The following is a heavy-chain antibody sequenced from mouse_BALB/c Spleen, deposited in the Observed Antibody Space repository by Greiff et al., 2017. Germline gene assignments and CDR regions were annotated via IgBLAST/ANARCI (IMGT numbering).Heavy chain of an antibody. J-gene: IGHJ1*01. CDR2: INSNGGST. Sequence: EVKLVESGGGLVQPGGSLKLSCAASGFTFSSYGMSWVRQTPDKRLELVATINSNGGSTYYPDSVKGRFTISRDNAKNTLYLQMSSLKSEDTAMYYCARAEGTDGNYVNWYFDVWGAGTTVTVSS. CDR1: GFTFSSYG. V-gene: IGHV5-6-3*01. CDR3: ARAEGTDGNYVNWYFDV. D-gene: IGHD2-1*01.